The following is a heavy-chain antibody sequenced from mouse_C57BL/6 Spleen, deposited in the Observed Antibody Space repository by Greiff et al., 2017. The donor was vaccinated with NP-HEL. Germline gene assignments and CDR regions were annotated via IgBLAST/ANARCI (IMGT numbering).Heavy chain of an antibody. Sequence: QVQLQQPGAELVMPGASVKLSCKASGYTFTSYWMHWVKQRPGQGLEWIGEIDPSDSYTNYNQKFKGKSTLTVDKSSSTAYMQLSSLTSEDSAVYYGARGSTVNSYGAYWGQGTLVTVSA. V-gene: IGHV1-69*01. CDR3: ARGSTVNSYGAY. CDR2: IDPSDSYT. D-gene: IGHD2-12*01. CDR1: GYTFTSYW. J-gene: IGHJ3*01.